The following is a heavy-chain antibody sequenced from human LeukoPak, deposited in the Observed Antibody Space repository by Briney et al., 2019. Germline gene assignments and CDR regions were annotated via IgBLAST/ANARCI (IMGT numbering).Heavy chain of an antibody. V-gene: IGHV1-8*01. Sequence: GASVKVSCKASGYTFTSYDINWVRQATGQGLEWMGWMNPNSGNTGYAQKFQGRVTMTRNTSISTAYMELSSLRCEDTAVYYCARGITMVRGVFYFDYWGQGTLVTVSS. CDR3: ARGITMVRGVFYFDY. CDR1: GYTFTSYD. D-gene: IGHD3-10*01. CDR2: MNPNSGNT. J-gene: IGHJ4*02.